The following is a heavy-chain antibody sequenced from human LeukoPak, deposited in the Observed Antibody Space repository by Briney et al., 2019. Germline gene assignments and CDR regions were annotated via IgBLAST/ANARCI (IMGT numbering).Heavy chain of an antibody. CDR3: AKDGSGSYYRDYFDY. Sequence: GGSLRLSCAASGFTSSSYWMSWVRQAPGKGLEWVANIQQDGSEKYYVDSVKGRCTISRDNAKNTLYLQMNSLRAEDTAVYYCAKDGSGSYYRDYFDYWGQGTLVTVSS. J-gene: IGHJ4*02. CDR2: IQQDGSEK. D-gene: IGHD3-10*01. V-gene: IGHV3-7*03. CDR1: GFTSSSYW.